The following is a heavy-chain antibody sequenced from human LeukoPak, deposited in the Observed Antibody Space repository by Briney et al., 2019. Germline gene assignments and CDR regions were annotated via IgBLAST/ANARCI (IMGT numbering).Heavy chain of an antibody. CDR3: AREYYDSSGRYFDY. Sequence: GGSLRLSCAASGFTFSSYNMNWVRQAPGKGLEWVSSISSSSTYIYYAESMKGRFAISRDNAKNSLYLQMNSLRAEDTAVYYCAREYYDSSGRYFDYWGQGTLVTVSS. CDR2: ISSSSTYI. V-gene: IGHV3-21*01. CDR1: GFTFSSYN. J-gene: IGHJ4*02. D-gene: IGHD3-22*01.